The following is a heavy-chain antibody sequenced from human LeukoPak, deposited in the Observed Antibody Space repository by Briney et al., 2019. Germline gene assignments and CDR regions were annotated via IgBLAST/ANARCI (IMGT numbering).Heavy chain of an antibody. J-gene: IGHJ4*02. CDR2: INRNGGST. CDR1: GFTFDDYG. Sequence: GGSLRLSCAASGFTFDDYGMSWVRHRPGRGLEWVSGINRNGGSTDYADSVKGRFTISRDNAKNSHFLQMNSLRVEDTALYYCARGFRNGPFDWWGQGTLVTVSS. D-gene: IGHD3-10*01. CDR3: ARGFRNGPFDW. V-gene: IGHV3-20*04.